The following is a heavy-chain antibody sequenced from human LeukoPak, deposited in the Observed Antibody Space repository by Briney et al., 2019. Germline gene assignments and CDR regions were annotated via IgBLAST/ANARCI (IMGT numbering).Heavy chain of an antibody. CDR3: ARDHSWTGSWHSYYAMDV. D-gene: IGHD1-14*01. CDR1: GFTFSTYA. Sequence: GGSLRLSCADSGFTFSTYAMHWVRQAPGKGLEWVAVISYDGGDKDYADSGKGRFTISRDNTKNTLYLQMNSLRAADTAVYYCARDHSWTGSWHSYYAMDVWGQGTTVTVSS. CDR2: ISYDGGDK. J-gene: IGHJ6*02. V-gene: IGHV3-30*04.